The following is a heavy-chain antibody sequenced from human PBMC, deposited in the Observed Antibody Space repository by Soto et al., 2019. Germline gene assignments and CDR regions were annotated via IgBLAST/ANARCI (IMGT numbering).Heavy chain of an antibody. Sequence: QVQLQESGPGLVKPSDTLSLTCGVSGFSISNDNWWVWIRQPTVKALERIGYIHHTGFTYSNPSLKSRLTMSVDTSENQFSLKLSSVSAVDTAVYYCATKDNGKYFFDYWGQGTLVTVSS. CDR3: ATKDNGKYFFDY. V-gene: IGHV4-28*01. D-gene: IGHD1-26*01. J-gene: IGHJ4*02. CDR2: IHHTGFT. CDR1: GFSISNDNW.